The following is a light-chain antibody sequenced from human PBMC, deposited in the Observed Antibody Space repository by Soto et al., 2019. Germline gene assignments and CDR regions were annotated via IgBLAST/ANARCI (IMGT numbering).Light chain of an antibody. CDR1: QSVSTNY. Sequence: EIVLTQSPGTLSLSPGDRATLSCRASQSVSTNYLAWYQQKLGQAPRLLIYGASLRATGIPDRFSGNGSGADFTLTISRLEPEDFAVYYWHQYGSTPFTFGPGTKVDIK. J-gene: IGKJ3*01. CDR3: HQYGSTPFT. V-gene: IGKV3-20*01. CDR2: GAS.